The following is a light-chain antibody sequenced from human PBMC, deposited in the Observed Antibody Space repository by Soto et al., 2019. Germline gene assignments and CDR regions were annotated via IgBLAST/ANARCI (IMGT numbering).Light chain of an antibody. CDR2: AAS. J-gene: IGKJ5*01. CDR3: QQSYSTPHT. Sequence: DIQLTQSPSLLSASVGDIVTITFRASQSISSYLNWYQQKPGKAPKLLIYAASSLQSGVPSRFSGSGSGTDFTLTISSLQPEDFATYYCQQSYSTPHTFGQGTRLEIK. V-gene: IGKV1-39*01. CDR1: QSISSY.